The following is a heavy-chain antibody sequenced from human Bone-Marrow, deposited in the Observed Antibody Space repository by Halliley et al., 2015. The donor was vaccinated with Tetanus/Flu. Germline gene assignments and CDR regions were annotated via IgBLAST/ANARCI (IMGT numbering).Heavy chain of an antibody. J-gene: IGHJ4*02. V-gene: IGHV3-43*02. CDR3: AKGRAGLDY. Sequence: KGLEWVSLISGDGGTTRYADSVRGRFTISRDNSKNSLYLQMNSLRTDDTALYYCAKGRAGLDYWGQGTLVTVSS. CDR2: ISGDGGTT.